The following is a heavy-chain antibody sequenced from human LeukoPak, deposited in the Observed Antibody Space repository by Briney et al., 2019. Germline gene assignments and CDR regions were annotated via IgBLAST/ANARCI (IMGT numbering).Heavy chain of an antibody. Sequence: GGSLRLSCAASGFTSSSYRMSWVRQAPGKGLEWVANIKQDGSEKYYVDSVKGRFTISRDNAKNSLYLQMNSLRPEDTAVYYCASESYSNYGPLFDPWAREPWSPSPQ. CDR3: ASESYSNYGPLFDP. D-gene: IGHD4-11*01. J-gene: IGHJ5*02. V-gene: IGHV3-7*01. CDR1: GFTSSSYR. CDR2: IKQDGSEK.